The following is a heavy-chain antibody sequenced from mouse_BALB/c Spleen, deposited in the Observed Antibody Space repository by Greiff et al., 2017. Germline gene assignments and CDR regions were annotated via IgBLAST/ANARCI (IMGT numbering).Heavy chain of an antibody. CDR2: ISSGSSTI. CDR3: ARSRYYGSGGYAMDY. V-gene: IGHV5-17*02. J-gene: IGHJ4*01. CDR1: GFTFSSFG. Sequence: EVQVVESGGGLVQPGGSRKLSCAASGFTFSSFGMHWVRQAPEKGLEWVAYISSGSSTIYYADTVKGRFTISRDNPKNTLFLQMTSLRSEDTAMYYCARSRYYGSGGYAMDYWGQGTSVTVSS. D-gene: IGHD1-1*01.